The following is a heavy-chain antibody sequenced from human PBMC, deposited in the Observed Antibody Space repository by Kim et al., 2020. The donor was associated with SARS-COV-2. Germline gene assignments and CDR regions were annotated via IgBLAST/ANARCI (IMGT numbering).Heavy chain of an antibody. V-gene: IGHV1-18*01. CDR3: VRGRHRIAAAGNDY. J-gene: IGHJ4*02. D-gene: IGHD6-13*01. CDR1: GYTFTSYG. Sequence: ASVKVSCKASGYTFTSYGISWVRQAPGQGLEWMGWISAYNGNTNYAQKLQGRVTMTTDTSTSTAYMELRSLRSDDTAVYYCVRGRHRIAAAGNDYWWQGTLVTVSS. CDR2: ISAYNGNT.